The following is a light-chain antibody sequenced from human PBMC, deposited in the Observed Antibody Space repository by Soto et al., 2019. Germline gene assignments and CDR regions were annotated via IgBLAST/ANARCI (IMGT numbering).Light chain of an antibody. CDR1: QGISSY. CDR2: AAS. Sequence: IQMTQSPSSLSASVGDRVTITCRASQGISSYLAWYQQKPGKVPKLLIYAASTLQSGVPSRFSGSGSGTDFTITISSLQPEDVVTYYCQNYNSAPWTFGQGTKVEIK. V-gene: IGKV1-27*01. J-gene: IGKJ1*01. CDR3: QNYNSAPWT.